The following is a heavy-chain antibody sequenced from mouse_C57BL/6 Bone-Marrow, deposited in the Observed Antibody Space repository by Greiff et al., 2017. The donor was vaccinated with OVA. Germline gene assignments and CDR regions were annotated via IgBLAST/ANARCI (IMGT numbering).Heavy chain of an antibody. D-gene: IGHD2-13*01. V-gene: IGHV1-81*01. Sequence: QVQLQQSGAELARPGASVKLSCKASGYTFTSYGISWVKQRTGQGLEWIGEIYPRSGNTYYNEKFKGKATLTADKSSSTAYMELRSLTSEDSAVYFYAREGCDRPFAYWGQGTLVTVSA. CDR3: AREGCDRPFAY. CDR2: IYPRSGNT. J-gene: IGHJ3*01. CDR1: GYTFTSYG.